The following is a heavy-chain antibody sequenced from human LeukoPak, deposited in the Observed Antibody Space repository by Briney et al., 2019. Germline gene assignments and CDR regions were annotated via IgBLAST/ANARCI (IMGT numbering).Heavy chain of an antibody. CDR2: ISHDGSNK. CDR3: AKGEYGYSYASGYFDY. V-gene: IGHV3-30*18. CDR1: GFPFSDYG. J-gene: IGHJ4*02. D-gene: IGHD5-18*01. Sequence: PGTSLRLSCAASGFPFSDYGMYWVRQAPGKGLEWLAVISHDGSNKYYADSVKGRITISRDNSMNTLYLQMNSLRAEDMALYYCAKGEYGYSYASGYFDYWGQGTLVTVSS.